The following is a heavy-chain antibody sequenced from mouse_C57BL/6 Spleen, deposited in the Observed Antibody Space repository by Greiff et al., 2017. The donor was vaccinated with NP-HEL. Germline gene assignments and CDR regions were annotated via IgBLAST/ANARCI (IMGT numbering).Heavy chain of an antibody. Sequence: VQLQQSGAELVRPGASVKLSCTASGFNIKDDYMHWVKQRPEQGLEWIGWIDPENGDTEYASKFQGKATITADTSSNTAYLQLSSLTSEDSAVYYCARLEGLGTDYWGQGTTLTVSS. CDR3: ARLEGLGTDY. CDR2: IDPENGDT. D-gene: IGHD4-1*01. CDR1: GFNIKDDY. J-gene: IGHJ2*01. V-gene: IGHV14-4*01.